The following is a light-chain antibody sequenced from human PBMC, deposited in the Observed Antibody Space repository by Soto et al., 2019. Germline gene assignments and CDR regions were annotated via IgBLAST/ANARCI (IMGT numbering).Light chain of an antibody. Sequence: QSVLTQSPSASASLGASVKLTCTLSSGHSSYAIAWHQQQPEKGPRYLMKLNSDGSHSKGDGIPVRFSGSSSGAERYLTISSLRSEDEAYYYCQTWGTGIRVFGGGTKVTVL. CDR3: QTWGTGIRV. V-gene: IGLV4-69*01. J-gene: IGLJ3*02. CDR2: LNSDGSH. CDR1: SGHSSYA.